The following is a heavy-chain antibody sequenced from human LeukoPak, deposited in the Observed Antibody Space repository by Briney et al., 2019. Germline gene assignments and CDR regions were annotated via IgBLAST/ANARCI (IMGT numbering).Heavy chain of an antibody. V-gene: IGHV4-39*01. CDR3: ARGRITGGKRGRPFDY. CDR2: IYSSGSA. Sequence: PSETLSLTCTVSGGSINSNNYYWGWIRQPPGKGLEWIGSIYSSGSAYYNPSLKSRVTISVDTSKNQFSLRLSSVTAADTAVYYCARGRITGGKRGRPFDYWGQGTLVTVSS. CDR1: GGSINSNNYY. J-gene: IGHJ4*02. D-gene: IGHD1-20*01.